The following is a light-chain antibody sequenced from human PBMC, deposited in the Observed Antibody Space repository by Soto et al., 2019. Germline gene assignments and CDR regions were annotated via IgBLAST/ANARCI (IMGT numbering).Light chain of an antibody. V-gene: IGLV1-44*01. CDR3: EALDARLQGVV. CDR2: SNN. CDR1: TSNIGTNA. J-gene: IGLJ2*01. Sequence: HSVLTQPPSASGTPGQRVTSSCSGSTSNIGTNAVNWYQQLPGTAPKLLIYSNNERPSGVPARFSGSKSGTSASLAHSGLQSEDDADYYCEALDARLQGVVFGVGTKRTVL.